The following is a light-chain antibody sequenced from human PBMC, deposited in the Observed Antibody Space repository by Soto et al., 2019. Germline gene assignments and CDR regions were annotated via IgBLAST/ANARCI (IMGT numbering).Light chain of an antibody. CDR1: QGISSW. CDR2: AAS. CDR3: QQYYSYPQT. V-gene: IGKV1-12*01. Sequence: DIQMTQSPSSVSASVGDRITITCRASQGISSWLAWYQQKPGKAPKILIYAASTLPSGVPSRFRGSGSGTDFTLTISCLQSEDFATYYCQQYYSYPQTFGQGTKVDIK. J-gene: IGKJ1*01.